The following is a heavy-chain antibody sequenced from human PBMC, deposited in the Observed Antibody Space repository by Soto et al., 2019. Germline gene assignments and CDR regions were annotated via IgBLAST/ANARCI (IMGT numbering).Heavy chain of an antibody. J-gene: IGHJ4*02. CDR1: DSTFNNNP. Sequence: EVQLLESGGALVRLGGPLRLSCQALDSTFNNNPLTGSGQPQGKGLKWSSAIRGGGDTTSYADSVKGRFTVSRDGSKNTLYLQMSSLRAEDTALYYCAKGRGGSGSLTPRVDFWGQGTLVTVSS. D-gene: IGHD3-10*01. CDR3: AKGRGGSGSLTPRVDF. V-gene: IGHV3-23*01. CDR2: IRGGGDTT.